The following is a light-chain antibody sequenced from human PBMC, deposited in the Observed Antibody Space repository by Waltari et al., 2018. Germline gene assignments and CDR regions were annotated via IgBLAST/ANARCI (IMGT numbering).Light chain of an antibody. CDR2: GAS. V-gene: IGKV3-20*01. CDR1: QSVTTNY. Sequence: EIVLTQSPGTLSLSAGERATLSCRASQSVTTNYLAWYQQNPGQAPRLLIYGASNRATGIPDRFTGSGSGTDFTLPISRLEPEDFAVYYCQQYGSSPGTFVQGTKVEIK. J-gene: IGKJ1*01. CDR3: QQYGSSPGT.